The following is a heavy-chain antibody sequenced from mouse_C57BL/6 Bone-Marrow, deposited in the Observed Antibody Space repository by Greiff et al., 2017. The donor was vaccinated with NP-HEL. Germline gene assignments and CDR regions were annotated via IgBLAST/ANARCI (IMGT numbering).Heavy chain of an antibody. CDR1: GYAFSSYW. J-gene: IGHJ2*01. Sequence: QVQLQQSGAELVKPGASVKISCKASGYAFSSYWMNWVKQRPGKGLEWIGQIYPGDGDTNYNGKFKGKATLTADKSSSTAYMQLSSLTSEDSAVYFGARSPSYYYGTLFDYWGRGTTLTVSS. V-gene: IGHV1-80*01. CDR2: IYPGDGDT. D-gene: IGHD1-1*01. CDR3: ARSPSYYYGTLFDY.